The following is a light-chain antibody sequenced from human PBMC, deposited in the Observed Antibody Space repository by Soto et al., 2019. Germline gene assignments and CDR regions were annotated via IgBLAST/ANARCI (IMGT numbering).Light chain of an antibody. CDR2: AAS. V-gene: IGKV1-9*01. Sequence: DIPMTQSASSLSASVGDRVTITCQASQVISNYLNWYQQKPGKAPKLLIFAASTLQSGVPSRFSGSGSGTEFTLTISSLQPEDFATYWCQQFHTYPRTFGQGTKVDIK. CDR3: QQFHTYPRT. CDR1: QVISNY. J-gene: IGKJ1*01.